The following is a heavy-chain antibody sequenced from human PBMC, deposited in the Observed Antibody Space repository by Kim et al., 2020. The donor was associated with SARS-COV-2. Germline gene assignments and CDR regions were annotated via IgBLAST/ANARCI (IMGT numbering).Heavy chain of an antibody. V-gene: IGHV4-31*03. Sequence: SETLSLTCTVSGGSISSGGYYWSWIRQHPGKGLEWIGYIYYSGSTYYNPSLKSRVTISVDTSKNQFSLKLSSVTAADTAGYYCARDGSSGRPLFLAGAFDIWGQGTMVTVSS. CDR1: GGSISSGGYY. CDR3: ARDGSSGRPLFLAGAFDI. CDR2: IYYSGST. D-gene: IGHD1-26*01. J-gene: IGHJ3*02.